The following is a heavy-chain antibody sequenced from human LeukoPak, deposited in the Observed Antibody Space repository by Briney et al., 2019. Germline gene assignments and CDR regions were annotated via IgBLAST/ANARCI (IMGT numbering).Heavy chain of an antibody. V-gene: IGHV3-7*01. Sequence: GSLRLSCAASGFTFSSYWMSWVRQAPGKGLEWVANIKQDGSEKYYVDSVKGRFTISRDNAKNSLYLQMNSLRAEDTAVYYCARVHSGSYYSPWFDPWGQGTLVTVSS. D-gene: IGHD1-26*01. J-gene: IGHJ5*02. CDR1: GFTFSSYW. CDR2: IKQDGSEK. CDR3: ARVHSGSYYSPWFDP.